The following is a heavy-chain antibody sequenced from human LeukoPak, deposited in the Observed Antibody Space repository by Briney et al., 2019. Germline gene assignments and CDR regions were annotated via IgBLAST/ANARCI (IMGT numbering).Heavy chain of an antibody. J-gene: IGHJ4*02. V-gene: IGHV3-23*01. D-gene: IGHD3-10*01. CDR2: ISGSGGST. CDR1: GFTFSSYA. Sequence: GGSLRLSCAASGFTFSSYAMSWVRQAPGKGLEWVSAISGSGGSTYYADSVKGRFTISRDNSKNTLYLQMNSLRAEDTAAYYCATFLWFGELLKPLDYWGQGTLVTVSS. CDR3: ATFLWFGELLKPLDY.